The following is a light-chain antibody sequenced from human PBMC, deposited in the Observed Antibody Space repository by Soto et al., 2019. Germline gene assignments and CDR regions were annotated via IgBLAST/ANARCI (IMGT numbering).Light chain of an antibody. V-gene: IGKV3-20*01. CDR3: QQYGSSPRT. CDR2: GAS. J-gene: IGKJ1*01. CDR1: QSVRSDY. Sequence: EIVLTQSPGTLSLSPGERATLSCRASQSVRSDYLAWYQQKPGQAPRLHIYGASTRATGIPDRFTGSGSWTDFTLTISILEPEDFAVYYCQQYGSSPRTFCQGTKVEIK.